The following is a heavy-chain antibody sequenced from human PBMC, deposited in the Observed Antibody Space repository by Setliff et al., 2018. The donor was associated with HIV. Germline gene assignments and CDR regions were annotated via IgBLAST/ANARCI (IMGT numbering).Heavy chain of an antibody. CDR1: GGSFSGYY. J-gene: IGHJ3*01. Sequence: SETLSLTCAVYGGSFSGYYWSWIRQPPGKGLEWIGEINHSGNTNYDPSLKSRVTISVDTSKNQFTLNLNSVTAADTAVYYCAKSIVGGTTHAFDLWGQGTMVTVSS. V-gene: IGHV4-34*01. CDR3: AKSIVGGTTHAFDL. D-gene: IGHD1-26*01. CDR2: INHSGNT.